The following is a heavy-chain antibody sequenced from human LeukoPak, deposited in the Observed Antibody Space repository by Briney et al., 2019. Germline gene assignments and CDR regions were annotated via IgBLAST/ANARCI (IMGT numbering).Heavy chain of an antibody. CDR2: IKSDGSST. V-gene: IGHV3-74*01. D-gene: IGHD3-22*01. CDR3: ARDRGYAFDI. J-gene: IGHJ3*02. CDR1: GFTFSSYW. Sequence: GGSLRLSCAASGFTFSSYWMHWVRHAPGKGLVWVSLIKSDGSSTSYADSVKGRLTISRDNAKNTLYLQMNSLRAEDTAVYYCARDRGYAFDIWGQGTMVTVSS.